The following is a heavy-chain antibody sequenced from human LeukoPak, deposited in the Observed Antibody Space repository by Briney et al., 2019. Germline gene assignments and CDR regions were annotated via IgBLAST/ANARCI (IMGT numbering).Heavy chain of an antibody. V-gene: IGHV1-8*03. Sequence: ASVKVSCKASGYTFTSYDINWVRQATGQGLEWMGWMNPNSGNTGYAQKFQGRVTITRNTSISTAYMELSSLRSEDTAVYYCATASVGATKGPYYFDYWGQGTLVTVSS. CDR1: GYTFTSYD. CDR2: MNPNSGNT. D-gene: IGHD1-26*01. CDR3: ATASVGATKGPYYFDY. J-gene: IGHJ4*02.